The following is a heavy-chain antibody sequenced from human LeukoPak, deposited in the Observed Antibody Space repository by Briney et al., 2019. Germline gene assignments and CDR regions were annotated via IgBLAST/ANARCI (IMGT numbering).Heavy chain of an antibody. CDR3: ATYTHWVAGDV. V-gene: IGHV3-7*01. J-gene: IGHJ6*02. D-gene: IGHD3-16*01. CDR1: GFTFSDSW. CDR2: VNPDGSAK. Sequence: GRSLRLSCAASGFTFSDSWMSWVRQAPGKGLEWVANVNPDGSAKDYVDSVKGRFTISRDSAGNSLFLQMSSLRAEDTAVYYCATYTHWVAGDVWGQGTTVTVSS.